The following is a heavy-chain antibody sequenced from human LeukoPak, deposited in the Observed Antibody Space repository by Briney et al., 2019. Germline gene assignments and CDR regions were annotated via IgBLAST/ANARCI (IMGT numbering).Heavy chain of an antibody. V-gene: IGHV3-23*01. CDR1: GFTFRDYA. D-gene: IGHD3-10*01. CDR3: ARDPRSAMVRGVKKNWFDP. Sequence: VASLRLSCAASGFTFRDYAMSWVRQAPGKGLEWVSTIDKSADWTYYADSVKGRFTVSRDNSKNTLYLQMSSLRAEDTAVYYCARDPRSAMVRGVKKNWFDPWGQGTLVTVSS. J-gene: IGHJ5*02. CDR2: IDKSADWT.